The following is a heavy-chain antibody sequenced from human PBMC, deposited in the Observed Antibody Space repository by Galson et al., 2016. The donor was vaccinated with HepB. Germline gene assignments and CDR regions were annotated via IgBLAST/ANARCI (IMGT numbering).Heavy chain of an antibody. Sequence: SLRLSCAASGFIFSSYAMSWVRQAPGKGLEWVSAISKSGNYTYYADSVKGRFTISRDNSNNTLYLQMNSLRAEDTALYYCAKDLGDRLVTSHYSMDVWGKGTTVTVSS. CDR2: ISKSGNYT. V-gene: IGHV3-23*01. D-gene: IGHD4-11*01. CDR1: GFIFSSYA. CDR3: AKDLGDRLVTSHYSMDV. J-gene: IGHJ6*03.